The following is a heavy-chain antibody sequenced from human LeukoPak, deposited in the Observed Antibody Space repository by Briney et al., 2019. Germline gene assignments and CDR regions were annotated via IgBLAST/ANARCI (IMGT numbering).Heavy chain of an antibody. Sequence: SETLSLTCTVSGASISSWYWSWIRQPPGKGLEWIGYIYGSGNTNYNPSLKSRVTMSIDTSKNQFSLKLTSVTAADTATYYCARETSLAGFASGLGFNYWSQGILVTVSS. CDR1: GASISSWY. D-gene: IGHD6-19*01. V-gene: IGHV4-59*01. CDR3: ARETSLAGFASGLGFNY. CDR2: IYGSGNT. J-gene: IGHJ4*02.